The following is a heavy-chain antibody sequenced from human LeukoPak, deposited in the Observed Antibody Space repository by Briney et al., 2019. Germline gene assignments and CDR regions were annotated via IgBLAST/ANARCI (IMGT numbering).Heavy chain of an antibody. Sequence: GGSLRLSCAASGFTFSSYAMHWVRQAPGKGLEWVAVISYDGSNKYYADSVKGRFTISRDNSKNTLYLQMNSLRAEDTAVYYCARGLYSSGWFDPQLDYWAREPWSPSP. V-gene: IGHV3-30-3*01. J-gene: IGHJ4*02. D-gene: IGHD6-19*01. CDR2: ISYDGSNK. CDR1: GFTFSSYA. CDR3: ARGLYSSGWFDPQLDY.